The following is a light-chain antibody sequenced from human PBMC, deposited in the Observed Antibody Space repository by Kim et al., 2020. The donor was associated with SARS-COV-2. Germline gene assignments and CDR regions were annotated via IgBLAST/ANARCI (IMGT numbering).Light chain of an antibody. CDR2: SAS. CDR1: QTVSSNY. J-gene: IGKJ2*01. CDR3: QQYGASPYT. V-gene: IGKV3-20*01. Sequence: EIVLTQSPGTLSLSPGERATLSCRASQTVSSNYLAWYQHKPGQAPRLLIYSASSRATGIPDRFSGSGSGTDFTLTINRLEPEDFAVYYCQQYGASPYTFGQGTKLEI.